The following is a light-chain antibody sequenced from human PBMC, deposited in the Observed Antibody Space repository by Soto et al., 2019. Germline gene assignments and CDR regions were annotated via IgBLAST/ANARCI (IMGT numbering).Light chain of an antibody. Sequence: QSALTQPASVSGSPGQSITISCTGTSSDVGGYNLVSWYQQHPGKAPKLMIYDGSNRPSGVSNRFSGSKSGNTASLTISGLQAEDDDDYYCSSYTSSSYVVFGGGTKLTVL. V-gene: IGLV2-14*02. J-gene: IGLJ2*01. CDR1: SSDVGGYNL. CDR3: SSYTSSSYVV. CDR2: DGS.